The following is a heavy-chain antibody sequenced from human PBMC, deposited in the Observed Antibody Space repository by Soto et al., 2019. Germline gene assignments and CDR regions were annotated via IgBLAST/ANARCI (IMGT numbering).Heavy chain of an antibody. CDR1: GFISSNYV. Sequence: SLRLSCAASGFISSNYVMTWVRQAPGKGLEWVSGIRGSGGDTYYADSVKGRFTISGDNSKNTMYLQMNSLRAEDTAVYYCAKPGTGWYYYFDSWGQGALVTVSS. J-gene: IGHJ4*02. V-gene: IGHV3-23*01. CDR2: IRGSGGDT. CDR3: AKPGTGWYYYFDS. D-gene: IGHD6-19*01.